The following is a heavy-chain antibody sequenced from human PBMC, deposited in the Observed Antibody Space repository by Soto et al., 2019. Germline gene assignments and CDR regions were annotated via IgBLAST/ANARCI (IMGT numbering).Heavy chain of an antibody. D-gene: IGHD2-8*01. CDR3: VSWVSAHFDY. CDR1: GFTLSSCA. J-gene: IGHJ4*01. CDR2: IXGXGXXT. Sequence: PGGSLRLSCAASGFTLSSCAMNWVRQALGKGLEXXSTIXGXGXXTXXXESVKGRFTISKDASRNTVHLHMDSLRAEDTATYFCVSWVSAHFDYWGHGTQVTSPQ. V-gene: IGHV3-23*01.